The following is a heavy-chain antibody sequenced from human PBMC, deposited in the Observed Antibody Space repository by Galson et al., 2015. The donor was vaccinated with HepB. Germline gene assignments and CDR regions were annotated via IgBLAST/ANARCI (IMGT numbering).Heavy chain of an antibody. CDR1: GGSISSGGYY. CDR2: IYYSRST. D-gene: IGHD2-8*01. J-gene: IGHJ5*02. V-gene: IGHV4-31*03. Sequence: QVQLQESGPGLVKPSQTLSLTCTVSGGSISSGGYYWSWIRQHPGKGLEWIGYIYYSRSTYYNPSLKSRVTISVDTSKNQFSLKRSSVTAADTAVYYCARDRRGHEACGTNGVCYREAWFDPWGQGTLVTVSS. CDR3: ARDRRGHEACGTNGVCYREAWFDP.